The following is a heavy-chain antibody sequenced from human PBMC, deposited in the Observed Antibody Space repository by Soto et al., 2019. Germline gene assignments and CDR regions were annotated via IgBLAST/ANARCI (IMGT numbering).Heavy chain of an antibody. Sequence: QVQLVQSGAEVKKPGASVKVSCKASGYTYTSYAMHWVRQAPGQRLEWMGWINAGNGNTKYSQQFQGRVTFTSDTPASTAYMELSSLRSEYTAVYYCARDGPGGYGDYGIPDYWCQGTLVTVSP. CDR3: ARDGPGGYGDYGIPDY. CDR2: INAGNGNT. CDR1: GYTYTSYA. J-gene: IGHJ4*02. D-gene: IGHD4-17*01. V-gene: IGHV1-3*01.